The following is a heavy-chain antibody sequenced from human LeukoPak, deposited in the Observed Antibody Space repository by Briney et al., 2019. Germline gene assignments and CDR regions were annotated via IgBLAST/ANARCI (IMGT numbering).Heavy chain of an antibody. D-gene: IGHD1-1*01. CDR2: IYSGGST. V-gene: IGHV3-53*01. CDR1: GVTVSSNH. Sequence: GSLRLSCAGSGVTVSSNHMNLVRQGSGKGLEWVSVIYSGGSTDYADSVKGRFTISRDNSKNTLYLQMNSLRAEDTAVYHCARGPAGYNWGQGTLVTVSS. CDR3: ARGPAGYN. J-gene: IGHJ4*02.